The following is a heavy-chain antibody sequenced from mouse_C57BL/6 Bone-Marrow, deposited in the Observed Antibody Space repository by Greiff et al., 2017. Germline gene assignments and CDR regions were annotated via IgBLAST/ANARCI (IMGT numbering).Heavy chain of an antibody. V-gene: IGHV1-55*01. CDR3: ARDGNYAMDY. CDR1: GYNFTRYW. CDR2: IYPGSGST. J-gene: IGHJ4*01. Sequence: QVQLQQPGAELVKPGASVKMSCKASGYNFTRYWITWVKQRPGQGLEWIGDIYPGSGSTNYNGKFKSKATLTVDTASSTAYMQLSSLTSEDSAVDYCARDGNYAMDYWGQGTSVTVSS. D-gene: IGHD2-1*01.